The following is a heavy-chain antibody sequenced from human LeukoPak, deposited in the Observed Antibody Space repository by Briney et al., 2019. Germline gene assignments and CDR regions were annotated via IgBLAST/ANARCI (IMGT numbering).Heavy chain of an antibody. D-gene: IGHD1-26*01. CDR2: ISSSSSYI. V-gene: IGHV3-21*01. Sequence: KSGGSLRLSCAASGFTFSSYAMSWVRQAPGTGLEWVSSISSSSSYIYYADSVKGRFTISRDNAKNSLYLQMNSLRAEDTAVYYCAGIVGAIGFNHAFDVWGQGTMVTVSS. J-gene: IGHJ3*01. CDR3: AGIVGAIGFNHAFDV. CDR1: GFTFSSYA.